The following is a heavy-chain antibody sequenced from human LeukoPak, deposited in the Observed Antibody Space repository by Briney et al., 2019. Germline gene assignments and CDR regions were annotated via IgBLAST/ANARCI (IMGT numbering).Heavy chain of an antibody. J-gene: IGHJ4*02. CDR3: AKDSSRVSGNYDYFDY. CDR2: ISDSGGST. CDR1: GFTFSHFA. Sequence: GGTLRLSCGASGFTFSHFAMSWVRQAPGEGLESVSVISDSGGSTYYAVSVKGQFTIYRDNSKNTLYLQMNSLGAEDTAVYYCAKDSSRVSGNYDYFDYWGQGALVTVSS. D-gene: IGHD1-26*01. V-gene: IGHV3-23*01.